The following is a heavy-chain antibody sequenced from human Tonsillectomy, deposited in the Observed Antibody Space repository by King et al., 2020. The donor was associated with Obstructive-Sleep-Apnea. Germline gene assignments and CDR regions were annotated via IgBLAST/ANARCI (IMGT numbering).Heavy chain of an antibody. V-gene: IGHV3-9*01. CDR1: GFNSHAYS. D-gene: IGHD1-14*01. CDR3: GKDISPGGMDV. J-gene: IGHJ6*02. Sequence: VQLVESGGGLVQPGRSSRLSFAAPGFNSHAYSMRCVRQSPGEGLWVVSGIYLDGVRASYAVFVKGRFTISRDNAKSSLYLQMNNLKAEDTAVEYCGKDISPGGMDVWGQGTTVTVSS. CDR2: IYLDGVRA.